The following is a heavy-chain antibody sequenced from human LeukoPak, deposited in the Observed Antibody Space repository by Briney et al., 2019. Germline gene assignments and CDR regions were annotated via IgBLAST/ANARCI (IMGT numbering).Heavy chain of an antibody. CDR1: GFSFSGYG. D-gene: IGHD1/OR15-1a*01. CDR2: IYSGGST. CDR3: ARGRTLVMDV. J-gene: IGHJ6*02. V-gene: IGHV3-66*01. Sequence: PGGSLRLSCAASGFSFSGYGMHWVRQAPGKGLEWVSIIYSGGSTYYAESVKGRFTISRDNSKNTLYLQMNSLRAEDTAVYYCARGRTLVMDVWGQGTTVTVSS.